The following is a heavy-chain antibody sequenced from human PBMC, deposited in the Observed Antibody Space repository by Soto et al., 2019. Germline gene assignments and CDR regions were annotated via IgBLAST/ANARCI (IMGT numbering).Heavy chain of an antibody. V-gene: IGHV4-31*03. CDR1: GGSISSGGXX. CDR2: IYYSGST. D-gene: IGHD2-21*01. Sequence: QVQLQESGPGLVKPSQTLSLTCTVSGGSISSGGXXXXXXXXXXXKGLEWIGYIYYSGSTYYNPSLKSRVTISVDTSKNQFSLKLSSVTAADTAVYYCVGELWHISHYWGQGTLVTVSS. CDR3: VGELWHISHY. J-gene: IGHJ4*02.